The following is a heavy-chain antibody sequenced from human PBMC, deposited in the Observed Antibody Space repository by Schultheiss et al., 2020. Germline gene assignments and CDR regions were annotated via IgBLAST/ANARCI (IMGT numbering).Heavy chain of an antibody. D-gene: IGHD2-15*01. CDR2: IYSTGST. CDR3: AREDCSGGSCQFDY. CDR1: GGSISSSSYY. V-gene: IGHV4-61*10. J-gene: IGHJ4*02. Sequence: SETLSLTCTVSGGSISSSSYYWSWIRQPAGKGLEWIGSIYSTGSTNYNPSLKSRVTISVDTSKNQFSLKLSSVTAADTAVYYCAREDCSGGSCQFDYWGQGTLVTVSS.